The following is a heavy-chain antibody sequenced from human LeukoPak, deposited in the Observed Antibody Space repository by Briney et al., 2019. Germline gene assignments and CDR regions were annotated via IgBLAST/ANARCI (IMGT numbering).Heavy chain of an antibody. CDR1: GGSISSYY. D-gene: IGHD6-19*01. CDR2: IYTSGST. J-gene: IGHJ3*02. V-gene: IGHV4-4*07. CDR3: AREGGDSSGLDAFDI. Sequence: SETLSLTCIVSGGSISSYYWSWIRQPAGKGLEWIGRIYTSGSTNYNPSLKSRVTMSVDTSKNQFSLKLSSVTAADTAVYYCAREGGDSSGLDAFDIWGQGTMVTVSS.